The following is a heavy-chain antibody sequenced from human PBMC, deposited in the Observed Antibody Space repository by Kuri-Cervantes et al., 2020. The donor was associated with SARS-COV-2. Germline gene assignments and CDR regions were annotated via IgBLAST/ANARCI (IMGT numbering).Heavy chain of an antibody. D-gene: IGHD2-8*01. CDR2: INHSGST. CDR1: GGSISSSSYY. CDR3: ARALRCTNGVCYRSWFDP. V-gene: IGHV4-39*07. Sequence: ESLKISCTVSGGSISSSSYYWGWIRQPPGKGLEWIGEINHSGSTNYNPSLKSRVTISVDTSKNQFSLKLSSVTAADTAVYYCARALRCTNGVCYRSWFDPWGQGTLVTVSS. J-gene: IGHJ5*02.